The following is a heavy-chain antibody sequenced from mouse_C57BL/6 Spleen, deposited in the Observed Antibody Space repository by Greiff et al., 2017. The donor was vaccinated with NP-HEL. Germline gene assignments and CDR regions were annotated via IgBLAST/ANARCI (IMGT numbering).Heavy chain of an antibody. CDR1: GYTFTGYW. V-gene: IGHV1-9*01. J-gene: IGHJ2*01. CDR3: ARSLITTVVATEFDY. CDR2: ILPGSGST. D-gene: IGHD1-1*01. Sequence: QVQLKESGAELMKPGASVKLSCKATGYTFTGYWIEWVKQRPGHGLEWIGEILPGSGSTNYNEKFKGKATFTADTSSNTAYMQLSSLTTEYSAIYYCARSLITTVVATEFDYWGQGTTLTVSS.